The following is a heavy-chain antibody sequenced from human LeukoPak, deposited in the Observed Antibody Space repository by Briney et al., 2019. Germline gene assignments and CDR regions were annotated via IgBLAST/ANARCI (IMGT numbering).Heavy chain of an antibody. J-gene: IGHJ4*02. CDR1: GGSISSYY. V-gene: IGHV4-59*01. Sequence: PSETLSLTCTVSGGSISSYYWSWIRQPPGKGLEWIGYIYYTGSTNYNPSLKSRVTMSADTSKNQFSLKLSSVTAADTAVYFCARVGGWESKLHGVTFDYLGQGTLVTVSS. CDR2: IYYTGST. CDR3: ARVGGWESKLHGVTFDY. D-gene: IGHD1-26*01.